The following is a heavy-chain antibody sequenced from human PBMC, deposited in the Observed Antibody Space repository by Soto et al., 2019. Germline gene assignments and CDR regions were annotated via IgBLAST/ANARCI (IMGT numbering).Heavy chain of an antibody. D-gene: IGHD3-22*01. CDR2: IYYSGST. Sequence: PSETLSLTCTVSGGSISSGGYYWSWIRQHPGKGLEWIGYIYYSGSTYYNPSLKSRVTISVDTSKNQFSLKLSSVTAADTAVYYCARGAGYDSSGYPIPTRYSWFEPWGQGTLVTVSS. CDR3: ARGAGYDSSGYPIPTRYSWFEP. J-gene: IGHJ5*02. CDR1: GGSISSGGYY. V-gene: IGHV4-31*03.